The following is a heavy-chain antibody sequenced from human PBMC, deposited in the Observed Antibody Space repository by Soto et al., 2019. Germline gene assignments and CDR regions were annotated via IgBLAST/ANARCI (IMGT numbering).Heavy chain of an antibody. D-gene: IGHD2-2*01. J-gene: IGHJ6*02. V-gene: IGHV4-30-4*01. CDR3: ARFSTLGKDSGVDV. CDR2: INYSGRT. Sequence: QVQLQESGPGLVKPSQTLSLTCSVSSGSISSSDYYWSLIRQPPGKGLEWIGYINYSGRTYYKPSLKSRVSISLDTSKNQFSLRLTPVTAADTAVYFCARFSTLGKDSGVDVWGQGTTVTVSS. CDR1: SGSISSSDYY.